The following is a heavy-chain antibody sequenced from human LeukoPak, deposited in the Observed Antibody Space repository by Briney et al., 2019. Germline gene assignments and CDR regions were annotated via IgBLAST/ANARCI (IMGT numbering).Heavy chain of an antibody. CDR2: INHSGST. D-gene: IGHD3-22*01. J-gene: IGHJ6*02. CDR3: ARGPYYDSSTVFYYYGMDV. V-gene: IGHV4-34*01. CDR1: GGSFSDYY. Sequence: SETLSLTCAVYGGSFSDYYWSWIRQPPGKGLEWIGEINHSGSTNHNPSLKSRVTISVDTSKNQFSLKLSSVTAADTAVYYCARGPYYDSSTVFYYYGMDVWGQGTTVTVSS.